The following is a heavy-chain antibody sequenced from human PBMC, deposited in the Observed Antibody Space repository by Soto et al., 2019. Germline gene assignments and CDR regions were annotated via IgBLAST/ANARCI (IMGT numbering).Heavy chain of an antibody. D-gene: IGHD2-15*01. CDR3: ARWVEGSLHYFDS. Sequence: PSETLSLTCTVSGGSISNGYYYWSWVRQNPGKGLECIGHIYHSGRTYYNPSLKSRVTISVDTSKNQFSLNLSSVTAADTAVYYCARWVEGSLHYFDSWGQGTTGTVSS. CDR1: GGSISNGYYY. V-gene: IGHV4-31*03. J-gene: IGHJ4*02. CDR2: IYHSGRT.